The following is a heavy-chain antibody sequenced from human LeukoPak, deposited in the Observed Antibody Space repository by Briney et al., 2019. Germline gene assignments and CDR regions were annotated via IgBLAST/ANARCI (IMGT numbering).Heavy chain of an antibody. CDR2: IYYSGST. J-gene: IGHJ3*02. CDR3: ARRRGPGAFDI. Sequence: SETLSLTCTVSGGSISGYYWSWIRQPPEKGLEWIGYIYYSGSTNYNPSLKSRVTISVDTSKNQFSLKLSSVTAADTAVYYCARRRGPGAFDIWGQGTMVTVSS. CDR1: GGSISGYY. V-gene: IGHV4-59*08.